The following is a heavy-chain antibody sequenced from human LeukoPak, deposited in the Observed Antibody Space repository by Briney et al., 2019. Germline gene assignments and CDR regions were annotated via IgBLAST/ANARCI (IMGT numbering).Heavy chain of an antibody. Sequence: APVKVSCKASGYTFTSYYMHWVRQAPGQGLEWMGIINPGDGRTTYPQKFQGRVTMTRDTSTSTVYMELSSLRSEDTAVYYCARDLSGNQYGHFDYWGQGTLVTVSS. CDR1: GYTFTSYY. J-gene: IGHJ4*02. CDR3: ARDLSGNQYGHFDY. V-gene: IGHV1-46*01. CDR2: INPGDGRT. D-gene: IGHD1-26*01.